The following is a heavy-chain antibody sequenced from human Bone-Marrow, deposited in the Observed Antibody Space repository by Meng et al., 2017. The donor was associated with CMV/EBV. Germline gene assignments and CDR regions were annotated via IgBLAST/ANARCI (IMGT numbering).Heavy chain of an antibody. J-gene: IGHJ6*02. CDR2: ISSSGSTI. CDR3: AREKLTYYEFWSGSYGMDV. V-gene: IGHV3-48*03. Sequence: GGSLRLSCAASGFTFSSYEMNWVRQAPGKGLEWVSYISSSGSTIYYADSVKGRCTISRDNAKNSLYLQMNSLRAEDTAVYYCAREKLTYYEFWSGSYGMDVWGQGTTVTVSS. D-gene: IGHD3-3*01. CDR1: GFTFSSYE.